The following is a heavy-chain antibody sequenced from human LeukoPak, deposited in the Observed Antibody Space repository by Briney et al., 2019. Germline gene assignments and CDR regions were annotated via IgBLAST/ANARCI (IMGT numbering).Heavy chain of an antibody. V-gene: IGHV3-23*01. CDR1: GFTFSNYA. CDR3: AKIMAYDFWSGYYGFDY. D-gene: IGHD3-3*01. J-gene: IGHJ4*02. Sequence: GGSLRLSCAASGFTFSNYAMTWVRQAPGKGLEWVSGISGSGSSTYYADSVKGRFTLSRDYPKNTLYLQMNSLRAEDTAVYYCAKIMAYDFWSGYYGFDYWGQGTLVTVSS. CDR2: ISGSGSST.